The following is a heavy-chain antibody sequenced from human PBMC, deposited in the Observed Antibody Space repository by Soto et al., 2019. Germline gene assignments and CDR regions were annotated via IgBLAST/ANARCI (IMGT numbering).Heavy chain of an antibody. J-gene: IGHJ5*02. CDR2: INAGNGNT. CDR3: ARGPRSGYSSSWYLRWFDP. Sequence: ASVKGACKASGSTFTSYAMHWVRQATGQRLEWMGWINAGNGNTKYSQKFQGRVTITRDTSASTAYMELSSLRSEDTAVYYCARGPRSGYSSSWYLRWFDPWGQGTLVTVSS. V-gene: IGHV1-3*01. CDR1: GSTFTSYA. D-gene: IGHD6-13*01.